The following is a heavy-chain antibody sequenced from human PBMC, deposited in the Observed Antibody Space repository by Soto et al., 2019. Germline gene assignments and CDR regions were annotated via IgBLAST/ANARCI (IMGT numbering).Heavy chain of an antibody. Sequence: QVQLVQSGAEVKKPGSSVKVSCKGSGGTFSSYAISWVRQAPGQGLEWMGGIIPIFGTANYAQKFQGRVTITADESTSTAYMELSSLRSEDTAVYYCARFSHTDYGGKGSFDYWGQGTLVTVSS. V-gene: IGHV1-69*12. CDR1: GGTFSSYA. J-gene: IGHJ4*02. CDR2: IIPIFGTA. D-gene: IGHD4-17*01. CDR3: ARFSHTDYGGKGSFDY.